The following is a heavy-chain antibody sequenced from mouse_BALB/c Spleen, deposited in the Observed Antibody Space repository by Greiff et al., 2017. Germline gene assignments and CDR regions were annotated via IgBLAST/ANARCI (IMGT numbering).Heavy chain of an antibody. CDR1: GYAFSSYW. V-gene: IGHV1-80*01. J-gene: IGHJ2*01. CDR3: ARQLGLRHYFDY. CDR2: IYPGDGDT. Sequence: VQLQQSGAELVRPGSSVKISCKASGYAFSSYWMNWVKQRPGQGLEWIGQIYPGDGDTNYNGKFKGKATLTADKSSSTAYMQLSSLTSEDSAVYFCARQLGLRHYFDYWGQGTTLTVSS. D-gene: IGHD3-1*01.